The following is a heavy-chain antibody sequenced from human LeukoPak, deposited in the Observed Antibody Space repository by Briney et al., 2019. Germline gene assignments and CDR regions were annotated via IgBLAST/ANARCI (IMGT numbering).Heavy chain of an antibody. CDR1: GFTFSSYS. J-gene: IGHJ6*03. CDR3: ARDTDCSSTSCHLDYYYYMDV. CDR2: ISSSSSTI. Sequence: GGSLRLSCAASGFTFSSYSMNWVRQAPGKGLEWVSYISSSSSTIYYADSVKGRFTISRDNAKNSLYLQMNSLRAEDTAVYYCARDTDCSSTSCHLDYYYYMDVWGKGTTVTVSS. D-gene: IGHD2-2*01. V-gene: IGHV3-48*01.